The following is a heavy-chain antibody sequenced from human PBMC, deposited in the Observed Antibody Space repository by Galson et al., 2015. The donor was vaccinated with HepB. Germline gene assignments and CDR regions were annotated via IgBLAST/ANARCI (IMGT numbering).Heavy chain of an antibody. CDR3: AKDGRAVPTAMLRDVYFYYFYMDV. V-gene: IGHV3-23*01. CDR2: ISDSRGLT. J-gene: IGHJ6*03. D-gene: IGHD1-1*01. CDR1: GFTFTTYA. Sequence: SLRLSCAASGFTFTTYAINWVRQAPGKGLEWVSTISDSRGLTYYADSVKGRFTISRDTSKNTVFLQMNSLRAEDTAIYYCAKDGRAVPTAMLRDVYFYYFYMDVWGKGTTVTVSS.